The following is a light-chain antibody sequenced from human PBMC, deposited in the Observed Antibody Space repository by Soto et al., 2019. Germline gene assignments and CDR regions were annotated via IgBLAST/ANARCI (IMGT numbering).Light chain of an antibody. V-gene: IGKV1-5*01. J-gene: IGKJ5*01. CDR2: DAS. Sequence: DVQMTQSPSTVSASLGDRVTITCRASQNVDDSLAWYQQRPGKAPKLLIYDASILQSGVPSRFSGSGFGTEFTLTINGLQPDDFAVYFCQHFQTKPITFGQGTRLDI. CDR1: QNVDDS. CDR3: QHFQTKPIT.